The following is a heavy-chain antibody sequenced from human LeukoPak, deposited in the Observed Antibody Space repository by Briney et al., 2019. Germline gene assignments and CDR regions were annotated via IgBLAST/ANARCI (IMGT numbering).Heavy chain of an antibody. CDR2: ISSSSSYI. J-gene: IGHJ3*02. CDR1: GFTFSSYS. Sequence: GGSLRLSCAASGFTFSSYSMNWVRQAPGKGLEWVSSISSSSSYIYYADSVKGRFTISRDNAKNSLYLQMNSLRAEDTAVYYCARACSGGSCYGAFGAFDIWGQGTMVTVSS. D-gene: IGHD2-15*01. CDR3: ARACSGGSCYGAFGAFDI. V-gene: IGHV3-21*01.